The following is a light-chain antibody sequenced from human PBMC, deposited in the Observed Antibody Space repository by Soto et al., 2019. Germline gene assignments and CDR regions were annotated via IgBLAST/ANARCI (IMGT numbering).Light chain of an antibody. CDR3: QQYSNLIT. CDR2: DAS. J-gene: IGKJ5*01. V-gene: IGKV1-5*01. CDR1: QSVNSW. Sequence: DIQMTQSPSTLSAFVGDRVTITCRASQSVNSWLAWYQQKLGKAPKLLIYDASNLETGVPSRFSGSGSGTDFTFTISSLQPEDIATYYCQQYSNLITFGQGTRLEIK.